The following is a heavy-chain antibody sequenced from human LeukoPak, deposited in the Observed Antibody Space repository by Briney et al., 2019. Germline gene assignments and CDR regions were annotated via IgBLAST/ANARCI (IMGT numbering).Heavy chain of an antibody. CDR2: IYPADSDT. D-gene: IGHD3-10*01. V-gene: IGHV5-51*01. J-gene: IGHJ4*02. CDR1: GYSFNTLW. CDR3: ARRRDVDY. Sequence: GESLKISCKGSGYSFNTLWIGWVRQKPGKGLEWMGIIYPADSDTRYSPSFQGQVTISADKSISTAYLQWSSLKASDTAIYYCARRRDVDYWGQGTLVTVSS.